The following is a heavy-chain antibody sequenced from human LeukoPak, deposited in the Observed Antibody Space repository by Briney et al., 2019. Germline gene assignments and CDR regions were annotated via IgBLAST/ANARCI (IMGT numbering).Heavy chain of an antibody. CDR3: ARGSVLSKYSATNWFDP. D-gene: IGHD2-15*01. V-gene: IGHV4-61*02. Sequence: SETLSLTCTVSGGSINSGNYYWSWIRQPPGKRLEWIARIYTSGCTHYNPSLMSRVTISLATSKNQFSLKLSSVTAADTAVYYCARGSVLSKYSATNWFDPWGQGTLVTVSS. J-gene: IGHJ5*02. CDR2: IYTSGCT. CDR1: GGSINSGNYY.